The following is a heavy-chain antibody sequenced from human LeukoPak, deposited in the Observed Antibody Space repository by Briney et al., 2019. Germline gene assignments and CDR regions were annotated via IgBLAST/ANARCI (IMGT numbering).Heavy chain of an antibody. V-gene: IGHV4-34*01. J-gene: IGHJ4*02. CDR1: GGSFSVYY. CDR2: INHSGST. Sequence: PSETLSLTCAVYGGSFSVYYWSWIRQPQGKGLEWIGEINHSGSTNYNPSLKSRVTISVDTSKNQFSLKLSSVTAADTAVYYCARLGGGSTSLPFDYWGQGTLVTVSS. CDR3: ARLGGGSTSLPFDY. D-gene: IGHD2-2*01.